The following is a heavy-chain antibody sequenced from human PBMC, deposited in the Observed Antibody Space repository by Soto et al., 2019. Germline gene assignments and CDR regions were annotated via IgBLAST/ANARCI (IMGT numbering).Heavy chain of an antibody. CDR3: AAWAGGLQLYYFDY. CDR1: CCSISSSSFY. CDR2: IYYSGST. V-gene: IGHV4-39*01. J-gene: IGHJ4*02. D-gene: IGHD3-10*01. Sequence: SETLSLPCTGSCCSISSSSFYWGRIPQPPGKGLEWIGSIYYSGSTYYNPSLKSRVTISVDTSKNQFSLKLSSVTAADTAVYYCAAWAGGLQLYYFDYWGQGTLVTVSS.